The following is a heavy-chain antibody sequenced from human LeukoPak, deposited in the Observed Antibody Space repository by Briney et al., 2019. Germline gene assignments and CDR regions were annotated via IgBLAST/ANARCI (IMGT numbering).Heavy chain of an antibody. J-gene: IGHJ6*02. Sequence: PGRSLRLSCAASGFTFSSYGMHWVRQAPGKGLEWVSAISGSGGSTYYADSVKGRFTISRDNSKNTLYLQMNSLRAEDTAVYYCAKDNPPRPGWVYYYGMDVWGQGTTVTVSS. CDR3: AKDNPPRPGWVYYYGMDV. V-gene: IGHV3-23*01. D-gene: IGHD6-19*01. CDR1: GFTFSSYG. CDR2: ISGSGGST.